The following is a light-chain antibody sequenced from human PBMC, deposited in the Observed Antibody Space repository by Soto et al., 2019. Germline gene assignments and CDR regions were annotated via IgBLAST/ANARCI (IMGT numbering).Light chain of an antibody. CDR1: QSINSN. Sequence: IVMTQSPATPSLSSGERATLSCRASQSINSNLAWYQQKPGQVPMLLIWHASNSAPGIPDRFSGGCCGEFFPPTSSMMDPEFSAVYCCQCYGTLRTFGQGTKVDIK. V-gene: IGKV3-20*01. J-gene: IGKJ1*01. CDR2: HAS. CDR3: QCYGTLRT.